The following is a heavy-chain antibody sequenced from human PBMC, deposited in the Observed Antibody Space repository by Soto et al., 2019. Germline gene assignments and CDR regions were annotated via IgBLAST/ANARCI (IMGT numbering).Heavy chain of an antibody. CDR2: FDPEDGET. Sequence: ASVKASCKVSGYTLTELSMHWVRQAPGKGLEWMGGFDPEDGETIYAQKFQGRVTMTEDTSTDTAYMELSSLRSEDTAVYYCATRFRYCSSTSCYLGGVSHWFDPWGQGTLVTVSS. V-gene: IGHV1-24*01. J-gene: IGHJ5*02. CDR3: ATRFRYCSSTSCYLGGVSHWFDP. D-gene: IGHD2-2*01. CDR1: GYTLTELS.